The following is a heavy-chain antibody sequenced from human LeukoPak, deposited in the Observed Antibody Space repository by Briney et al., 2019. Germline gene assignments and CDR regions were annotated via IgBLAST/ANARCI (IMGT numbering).Heavy chain of an antibody. CDR3: AREGLMGTDI. CDR1: GGSISSYY. J-gene: IGHJ3*02. D-gene: IGHD3-16*01. V-gene: IGHV4-59*01. Sequence: PSETLSLTCTVSGGSISSYYWSWIRQPPGKGLVWIGYIYYSGSTNYNPSLKSRVTISVDTSKNQFSLKLSSATAADTAVYYCAREGLMGTDIWGQGTMVTVSS. CDR2: IYYSGST.